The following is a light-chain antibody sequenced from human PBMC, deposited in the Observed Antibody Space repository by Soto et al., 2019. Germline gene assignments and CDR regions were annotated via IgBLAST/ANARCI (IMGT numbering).Light chain of an antibody. V-gene: IGKV1-6*02. CDR3: LQDHNYPLT. J-gene: IGKJ4*01. CDR1: QGIGND. Sequence: AIQMAQSPSSLSASVGDRVTITCRASQGIGNDVAWFQQKPGKAPKLLIYAAATLQSGVPSRFSGSRSRTDFTLTISTLQPEDFAPDYCLQDHNYPLTFVGRTKVEIK. CDR2: AAA.